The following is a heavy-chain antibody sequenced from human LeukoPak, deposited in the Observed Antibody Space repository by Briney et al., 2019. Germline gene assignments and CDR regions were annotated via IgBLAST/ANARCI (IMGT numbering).Heavy chain of an antibody. Sequence: ASVKVSCKASGYTFTSYDINWVRQATGQGLEWMGWMNPNSGNTGYAQKFQGRVTMTRNTSISTAYMGLSSLRSEDTAVYYCARAGRITMVRGVIRYNWFDPWGQGTLVTVSS. V-gene: IGHV1-8*01. CDR3: ARAGRITMVRGVIRYNWFDP. J-gene: IGHJ5*02. CDR1: GYTFTSYD. CDR2: MNPNSGNT. D-gene: IGHD3-10*01.